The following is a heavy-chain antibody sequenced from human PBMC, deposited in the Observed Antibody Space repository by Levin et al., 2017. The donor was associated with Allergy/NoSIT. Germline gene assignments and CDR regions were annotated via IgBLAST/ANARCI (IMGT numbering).Heavy chain of an antibody. CDR3: AKPLHTIFGVVTHIYYDDGMDV. CDR1: GFTFSSYG. Sequence: GGSLRLSCAASGFTFSSYGMHWVRQAPGKGLEWVAVISYDGSNKYYADSVKGRFTISRDNSKNTLYLQMNSLRAEDTAVYYCAKPLHTIFGVVTHIYYDDGMDVWGQGTTVTVSS. J-gene: IGHJ6*02. D-gene: IGHD3-3*01. V-gene: IGHV3-30*18. CDR2: ISYDGSNK.